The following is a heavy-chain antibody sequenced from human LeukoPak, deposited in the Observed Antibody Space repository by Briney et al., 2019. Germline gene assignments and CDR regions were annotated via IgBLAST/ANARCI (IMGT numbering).Heavy chain of an antibody. CDR3: ARDFSWRQSDC. D-gene: IGHD5-24*01. CDR1: GFTFGSHW. CDR2: ISHDGSVT. Sequence: LSGGSLRLSCVASGFTFGSHWMSWVRQTPGKGLQWVAHISHDGSVTYYVESVKGRFTISRDNAQNSVFLQMDSLRVEDTALYYCARDFSWRQSDCWGQGTLVTVSS. J-gene: IGHJ4*02. V-gene: IGHV3-7*01.